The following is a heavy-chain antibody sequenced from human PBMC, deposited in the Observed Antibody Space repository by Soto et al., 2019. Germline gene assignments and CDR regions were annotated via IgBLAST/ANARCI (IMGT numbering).Heavy chain of an antibody. CDR1: GFSLSTSGVS. CDR2: ISWDNDK. J-gene: IGHJ4*02. V-gene: IGHV2-5*02. CDR3: ALRLASPYYYHRRRSSFDY. D-gene: IGHD3-22*01. Sequence: QITLKESGPTLVKPTQTLTLTCTFSGFSLSTSGVSVGWIRQPPGKALEWLALISWDNDKCYSPSRKSRLIIPTDTSKDQVVLTMISMAPVDTATYYCALRLASPYYYHRRRSSFDYWGQGTPVTVSS.